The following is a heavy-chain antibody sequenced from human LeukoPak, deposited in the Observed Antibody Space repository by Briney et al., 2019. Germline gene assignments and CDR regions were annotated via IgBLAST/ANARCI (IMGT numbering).Heavy chain of an antibody. J-gene: IGHJ4*02. CDR2: INYDESKI. CDR3: AREVRQLGGFDY. D-gene: IGHD6-13*01. CDR1: GFTFRSYG. Sequence: HPGGSLRLSCAASGFTFRSYGMQWVRQAAGKGPEWVAFINYDESKIYYADSVKGRFTISRDNSKNTLHLQMISLRADDTAVYYCAREVRQLGGFDYWGQGTLVTVSS. V-gene: IGHV3-30*02.